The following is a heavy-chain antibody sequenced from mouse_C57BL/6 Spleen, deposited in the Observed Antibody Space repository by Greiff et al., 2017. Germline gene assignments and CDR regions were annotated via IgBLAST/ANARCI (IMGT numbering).Heavy chain of an antibody. D-gene: IGHD4-1*01. CDR1: GFTFSSYA. CDR3: ARDERLGLSY. CDR2: ISDGGSYT. J-gene: IGHJ2*01. V-gene: IGHV5-4*01. Sequence: EVQLVESGGGLVKPGGSLKLSCAASGFTFSSYAMSWVRQTPEKRLEWVATISDGGSYTYYPDNVKGRFTISRDNAKNKLYLQMSHLKSEDTAMYYCARDERLGLSYWGQGTTLTVSS.